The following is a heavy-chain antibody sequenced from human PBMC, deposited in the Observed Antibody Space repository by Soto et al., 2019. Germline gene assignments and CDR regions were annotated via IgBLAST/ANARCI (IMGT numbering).Heavy chain of an antibody. CDR3: ARAGDYYGSDYYYYMDV. V-gene: IGHV1-18*01. D-gene: IGHD3-10*01. J-gene: IGHJ6*03. CDR2: ISAYNGNT. CDR1: GYTFTSYG. Sequence: ASVKVSCKASGYTFTSYGISWVRQAPGQGLEWMGWISAYNGNTNYAQKLQGRVTMTTDTSTSTAYMELRSLRSDDTAVYYCARAGDYYGSDYYYYMDVWGKGTTVTVSS.